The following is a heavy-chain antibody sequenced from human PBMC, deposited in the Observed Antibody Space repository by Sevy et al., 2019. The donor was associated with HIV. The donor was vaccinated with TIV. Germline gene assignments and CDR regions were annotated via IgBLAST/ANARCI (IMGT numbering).Heavy chain of an antibody. CDR1: GGTFSSYA. J-gene: IGHJ3*02. D-gene: IGHD6-13*01. V-gene: IGHV1-69*13. CDR3: ARVDCSSSCRGVAFDI. Sequence: ASVKVSCKASGGTFSSYAISWVRQAPGQGLEWMGGIIPIFGTANYAQKFQGRVTITADESTSTAYMELSSLRSEDTAVYYCARVDCSSSCRGVAFDIWGQGTMVTVSS. CDR2: IIPIFGTA.